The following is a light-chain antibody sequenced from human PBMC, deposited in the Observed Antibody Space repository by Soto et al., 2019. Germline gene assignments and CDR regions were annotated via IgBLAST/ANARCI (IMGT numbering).Light chain of an antibody. CDR1: RSVSSY. Sequence: EIQMTQSPATLSASPGDRVTISCKASRSVSSYLAWYQQKPGQAPRLLISGASSRATGITDRFSGSGSGTEFTLTISSLQSEDFAEYHCQQYNNWPQTFGQGTKVDIK. CDR3: QQYNNWPQT. CDR2: GAS. V-gene: IGKV3-15*01. J-gene: IGKJ1*01.